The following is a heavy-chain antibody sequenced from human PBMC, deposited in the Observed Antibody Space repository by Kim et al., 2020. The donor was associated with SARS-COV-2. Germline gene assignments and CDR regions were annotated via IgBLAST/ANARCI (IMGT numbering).Heavy chain of an antibody. V-gene: IGHV4-34*01. J-gene: IGHJ4*02. Sequence: SETLSLTCAVYGGSFSGYYWSWIRQPPGKGLEWIGEINHSGSTNYNPSLKSRVTISVDTSKNQFSLKLSSVTAADTAVYYCARGGKQKLNDYWGQGTLVT. CDR1: GGSFSGYY. CDR2: INHSGST. CDR3: ARGGKQKLNDY.